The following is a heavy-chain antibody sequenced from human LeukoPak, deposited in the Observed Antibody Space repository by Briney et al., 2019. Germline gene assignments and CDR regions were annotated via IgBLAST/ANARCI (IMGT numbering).Heavy chain of an antibody. Sequence: SETLSLTCTVSGGSISSSSYYWGWIRQPPGKGLEWIGSIYYSGSTYYNPSLKSRVTISVDTSKNQFSLKLSSVTAADTAVYYCATDYYDSSGYYYPLLYWGQGTLVTVSS. V-gene: IGHV4-39*07. D-gene: IGHD3-22*01. CDR2: IYYSGST. CDR1: GGSISSSSYY. J-gene: IGHJ4*02. CDR3: ATDYYDSSGYYYPLLY.